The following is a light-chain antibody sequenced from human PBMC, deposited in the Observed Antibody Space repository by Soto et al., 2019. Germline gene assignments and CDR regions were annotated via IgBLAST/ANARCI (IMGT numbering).Light chain of an antibody. Sequence: EIVLTQSPATLSLSPGERATLSCRASQSVSSYLAWYQQKPGQAPRLLIYDASNRATDIPARFSGSGSGTDFPLTISSLEPEDFAVYYPQQLSNWPPWPFGQGTKVEIK. CDR2: DAS. CDR1: QSVSSY. CDR3: QQLSNWPPWP. J-gene: IGKJ1*01. V-gene: IGKV3-11*01.